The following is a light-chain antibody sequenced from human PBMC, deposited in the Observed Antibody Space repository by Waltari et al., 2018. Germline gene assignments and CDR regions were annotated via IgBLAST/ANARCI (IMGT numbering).Light chain of an antibody. CDR3: QAWDTTTAV. J-gene: IGLJ3*02. CDR1: KLGDKY. Sequence: SYELTQPPSLSVSPGQPASITCSGDKLGDKYACWYQQKPGQSPVLVIYQDNKRPSGIPERFSGSNSGDTATLTISGTKAMDEADYYCQAWDTTTAVFGGGTKLTVL. CDR2: QDN. V-gene: IGLV3-1*01.